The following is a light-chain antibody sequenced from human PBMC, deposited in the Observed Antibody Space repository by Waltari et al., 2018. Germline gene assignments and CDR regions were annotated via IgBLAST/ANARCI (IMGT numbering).Light chain of an antibody. V-gene: IGKV3-20*01. CDR2: GAS. Sequence: IVLTQSPGTLSLSPGEGATLSCRASQTISSSYLVWYQQKPGQAPRLLIYGASSRATGIPDRFSGSGSGTDFTLTISRLEPEDFAVYYCQQYGSSPYTFGQGTKLEIK. J-gene: IGKJ2*01. CDR1: QTISSSY. CDR3: QQYGSSPYT.